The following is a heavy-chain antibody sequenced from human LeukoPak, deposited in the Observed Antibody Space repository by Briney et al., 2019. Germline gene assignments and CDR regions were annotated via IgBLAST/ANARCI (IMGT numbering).Heavy chain of an antibody. Sequence: GASVKVSCKASGYTFTSYGISWVRQAPGQGLEWMGWISAYNGSTNYAQKLQGRVTMTTDTSTSIAYMELRSLRSDDTAVYYCAREGDIVVVPAALDYWGQGTLVTVSS. J-gene: IGHJ4*02. V-gene: IGHV1-18*01. CDR2: ISAYNGST. D-gene: IGHD2-2*01. CDR1: GYTFTSYG. CDR3: AREGDIVVVPAALDY.